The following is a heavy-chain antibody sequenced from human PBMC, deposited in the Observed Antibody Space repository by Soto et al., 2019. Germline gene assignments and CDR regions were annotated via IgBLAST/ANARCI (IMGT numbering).Heavy chain of an antibody. CDR3: ARSPYYYDSTTQDC. D-gene: IGHD3-22*01. CDR2: ISAYNGNT. J-gene: IGHJ4*02. Sequence: ASVKVSCKASGYTFTSYGISWVRQAPGQGLEWMGWISAYNGNTNYAQKLQGRVTMTTDTSTSTAYMELRSLRSDDTAVYYCARSPYYYDSTTQDCWCQGTLVTVSS. CDR1: GYTFTSYG. V-gene: IGHV1-18*01.